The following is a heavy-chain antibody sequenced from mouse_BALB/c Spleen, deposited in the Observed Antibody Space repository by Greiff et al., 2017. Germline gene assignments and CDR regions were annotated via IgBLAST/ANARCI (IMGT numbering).Heavy chain of an antibody. J-gene: IGHJ4*01. Sequence: EVMLVESGGGLVKPGGSLKLSCAASGFTFSSYAMSWVRQSPEKRLEWVAEISSGGSYTYYPDTVTGRFTISRDNAKNTLYLEMSSLRSEDTAMYYCATLITTVDYYAMDYWGQGTSVTVSS. CDR1: GFTFSSYA. CDR2: ISSGGSYT. V-gene: IGHV5-9-4*01. D-gene: IGHD1-1*01. CDR3: ATLITTVDYYAMDY.